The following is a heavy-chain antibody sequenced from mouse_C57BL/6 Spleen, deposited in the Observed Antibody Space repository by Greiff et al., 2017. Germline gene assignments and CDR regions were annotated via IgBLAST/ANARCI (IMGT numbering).Heavy chain of an antibody. CDR3: TREAYYSNYGFAY. Sequence: EVKVEESGEGLVKPGGSLKLSCAASGFTFSSYAMSWVRQTPEKRLEWVAYISSGGDYIYYAATVKGRFTISRDNARNTLYLQMSSLKSEDTAMYYCTREAYYSNYGFAYWGQGTLVTVSA. CDR2: ISSGGDYI. CDR1: GFTFSSYA. D-gene: IGHD2-5*01. J-gene: IGHJ3*01. V-gene: IGHV5-9-1*02.